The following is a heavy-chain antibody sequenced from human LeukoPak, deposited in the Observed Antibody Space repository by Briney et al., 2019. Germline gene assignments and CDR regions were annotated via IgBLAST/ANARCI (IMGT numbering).Heavy chain of an antibody. CDR1: GGSISSSSYY. J-gene: IGHJ4*02. Sequence: SETLSLTCTVSGGSISSSSYYWGWIRQPPGKGLEWFGTIFDSGSTYYNPSLKSRVTISVDTSKNQTALKLSSVAAADTAGYYCARQQIQWLLFDCWGQGALVTVSS. D-gene: IGHD5-12*01. V-gene: IGHV4-39*01. CDR2: IFDSGST. CDR3: ARQQIQWLLFDC.